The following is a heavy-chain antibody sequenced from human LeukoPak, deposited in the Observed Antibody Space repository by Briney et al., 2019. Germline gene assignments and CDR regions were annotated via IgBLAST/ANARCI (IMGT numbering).Heavy chain of an antibody. CDR2: IKQDGSDK. D-gene: IGHD3-3*01. Sequence: GGSLRLSCAASGFTFSSYWTSWVRQAPGKGLEWVANIKQDGSDKYYVDSVKGRFSISKDNAKNLLFLEVSSLRAEDTAVYYCAREYDFWRYLDYWGQGILVTVSS. CDR3: AREYDFWRYLDY. V-gene: IGHV3-7*01. J-gene: IGHJ4*02. CDR1: GFTFSSYW.